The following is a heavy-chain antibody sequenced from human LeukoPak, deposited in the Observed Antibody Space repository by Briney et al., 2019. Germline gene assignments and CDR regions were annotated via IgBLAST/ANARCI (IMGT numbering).Heavy chain of an antibody. J-gene: IGHJ2*01. CDR3: ARVDYYDSSGYPGNWYFDL. V-gene: IGHV4-38-2*01. CDR2: IYHSGST. Sequence: AETLSLTCAVSGYSISSGYYWGWIRQPPGKGLEWIGSIYHSGSTYYNPSLKSRVTISVDTSKNQFSLKLSSVTAADTAVYYCARVDYYDSSGYPGNWYFDLWGRGTLVTVSS. D-gene: IGHD3-22*01. CDR1: GYSISSGYY.